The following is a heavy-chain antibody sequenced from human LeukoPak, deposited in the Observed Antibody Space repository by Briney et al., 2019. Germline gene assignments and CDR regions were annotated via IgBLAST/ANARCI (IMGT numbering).Heavy chain of an antibody. CDR2: ITANGDSA. CDR3: GKTTTGYSSGQKPAWPVDY. D-gene: IGHD6-19*01. CDR1: GFTFPSYS. J-gene: IGHJ4*02. Sequence: GGSLRLSCAASGFTFPSYSMSRVHQAPGKGLEWVSIITANGDSASYADSLMGRFTTSRDNSKNTLYLQINSLRAEDTAVYYCGKTTTGYSSGQKPAWPVDYWGQGTLVTVSS. V-gene: IGHV3-23*01.